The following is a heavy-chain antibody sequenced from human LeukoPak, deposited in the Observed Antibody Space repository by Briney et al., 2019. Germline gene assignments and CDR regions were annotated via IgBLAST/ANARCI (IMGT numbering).Heavy chain of an antibody. V-gene: IGHV4-34*01. CDR3: ARHMLAVAGSYYYYYYMDV. CDR1: EFTFSSYA. CDR2: INHSGST. J-gene: IGHJ6*03. Sequence: GSLRLSCAASEFTFSSYAMNWIRQPPGKGLEWIGEINHSGSTNYNPSLKSRVTISVDTSKNQFSLKLSSVTAADTAVYYCARHMLAVAGSYYYYYYMDVWGKGTTVTISS. D-gene: IGHD6-19*01.